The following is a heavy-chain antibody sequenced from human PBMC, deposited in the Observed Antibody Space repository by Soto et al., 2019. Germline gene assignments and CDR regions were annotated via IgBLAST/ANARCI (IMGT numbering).Heavy chain of an antibody. J-gene: IGHJ4*02. V-gene: IGHV3-11*03. CDR3: ARSIKMVRGYYFDY. Sequence: GGSLRLSCAASGFTFSDYYMSWIRQAPGKGLEWVSYISSSSSYTNYADSVKGRFTISRDNAKNSLYLQMNSLRAEDTAVYYCARSIKMVRGYYFDYWGQGTLVTVSS. D-gene: IGHD3-10*01. CDR2: ISSSSSYT. CDR1: GFTFSDYY.